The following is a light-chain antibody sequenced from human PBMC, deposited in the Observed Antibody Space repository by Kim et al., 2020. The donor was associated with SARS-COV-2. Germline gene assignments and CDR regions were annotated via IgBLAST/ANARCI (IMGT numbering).Light chain of an antibody. CDR2: GKN. CDR3: NSRDSSVPVV. CDR1: SLRSYY. Sequence: SSELTQDPAVSVALGQTVRITCQGDSLRSYYASWYQQKPGQAPVLVIYGKNNRPSGIPDRFSGSSSGNTASLTIPGAQAEDEADYYCNSRDSSVPVVFGG. V-gene: IGLV3-19*01. J-gene: IGLJ2*01.